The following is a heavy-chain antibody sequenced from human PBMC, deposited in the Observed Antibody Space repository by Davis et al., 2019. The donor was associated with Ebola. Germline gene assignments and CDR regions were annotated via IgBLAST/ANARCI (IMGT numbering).Heavy chain of an antibody. CDR2: ISYDGSNK. Sequence: PGGSLRLSCAASGFTFSSYAMHWVRQAPGKGLEWVAVISYDGSNKYYADSVKGRFTISRDNSKNTLYLQMNSLRAEDTAVYYCARSTSCSNWGQGTLVTVSS. CDR3: ARSTSCSN. CDR1: GFTFSSYA. J-gene: IGHJ4*02. D-gene: IGHD2-2*01. V-gene: IGHV3-30*04.